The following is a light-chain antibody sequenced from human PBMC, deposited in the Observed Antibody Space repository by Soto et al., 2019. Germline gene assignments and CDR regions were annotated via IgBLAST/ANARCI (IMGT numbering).Light chain of an antibody. CDR2: DDN. J-gene: IGLJ1*01. V-gene: IGLV1-51*01. CDR3: GAWYRSLTVYV. CDR1: ISNIGDNS. Sequence: QSVLTQPPSVSAAPGQEVTISCSGTISNIGDNSVSWYQQLPGTAPKLLLYDDNKRPSGIPARFSGSKSGTSATLGITGLQTGDEADYYCGAWYRSLTVYVFGSGTKLTVL.